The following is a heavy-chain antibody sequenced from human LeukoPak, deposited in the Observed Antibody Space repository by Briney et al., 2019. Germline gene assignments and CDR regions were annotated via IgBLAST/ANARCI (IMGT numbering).Heavy chain of an antibody. Sequence: GGSLRLSCAASGFTFSSYAMSWVRQAPGKGLEWVSAISGSGGSTYYADSVKGRFTISRDNSKNTLYLQMNSLTGEDTAVYYCAKKRGGDYSNYAFDYWGQGTLFTVSS. CDR2: ISGSGGST. J-gene: IGHJ4*02. CDR1: GFTFSSYA. CDR3: AKKRGGDYSNYAFDY. D-gene: IGHD4-11*01. V-gene: IGHV3-23*01.